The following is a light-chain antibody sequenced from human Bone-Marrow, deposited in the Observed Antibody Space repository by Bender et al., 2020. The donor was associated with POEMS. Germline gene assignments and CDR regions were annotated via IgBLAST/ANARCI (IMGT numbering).Light chain of an antibody. Sequence: QSALTQPASVSGSPGQSITISCTGSSGDVGRYNYVSWYQQHPGKVPKLIIYDVTDRPSGVSNHFSASKSANTASLTIAWLQAEDEADYYCSSYTMYDAVVFGGGTRLTVL. J-gene: IGLJ2*01. V-gene: IGLV2-14*01. CDR3: SSYTMYDAVV. CDR1: SGDVGRYNY. CDR2: DVT.